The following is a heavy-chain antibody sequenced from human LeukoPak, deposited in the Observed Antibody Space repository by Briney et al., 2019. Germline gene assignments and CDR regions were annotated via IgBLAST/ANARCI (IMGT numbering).Heavy chain of an antibody. CDR2: ISSSSSYI. D-gene: IGHD4-23*01. J-gene: IGHJ4*02. Sequence: GGSLRLSCAASGFTFSSYSMNWVRQAPGKGLEWVSSISSSSSYIYYADSVKGRFTISRDNAKNSLYLQMNRLRAEDTAVYYCVAYGGNSMVAYWGQGTLVTVSS. CDR3: VAYGGNSMVAY. CDR1: GFTFSSYS. V-gene: IGHV3-21*01.